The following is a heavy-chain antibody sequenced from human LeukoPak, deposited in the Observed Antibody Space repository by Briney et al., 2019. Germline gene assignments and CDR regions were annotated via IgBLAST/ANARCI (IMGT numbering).Heavy chain of an antibody. V-gene: IGHV4-34*01. D-gene: IGHD2-15*01. CDR2: INHSGST. Sequence: SETLSLTCAVYGGSFSGYYWSWIRQPPGKGLEWIGEINHSGSTNYNPSLKSRVTISVDTSKNQFSLKLSSVTATDTAVYYCARLVCGGGSCPVEFDYWGQGTLVTVSS. CDR3: ARLVCGGGSCPVEFDY. J-gene: IGHJ4*02. CDR1: GGSFSGYY.